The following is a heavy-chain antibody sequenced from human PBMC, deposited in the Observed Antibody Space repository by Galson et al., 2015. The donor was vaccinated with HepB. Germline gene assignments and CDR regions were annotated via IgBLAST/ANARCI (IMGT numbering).Heavy chain of an antibody. D-gene: IGHD4-17*01. CDR1: GFTFSSYG. CDR2: ISYDGSNK. Sequence: SLRLSCAASGFTFSSYGMHWVRQAPGKGLEWVAVISYDGSNKYYADSVKGRFTISRDNSKNTLYLQMNSLRAEDTAVYYCAMSTVTTSYPFDYWGQGTLVTVSS. J-gene: IGHJ4*02. CDR3: AMSTVTTSYPFDY. V-gene: IGHV3-30*03.